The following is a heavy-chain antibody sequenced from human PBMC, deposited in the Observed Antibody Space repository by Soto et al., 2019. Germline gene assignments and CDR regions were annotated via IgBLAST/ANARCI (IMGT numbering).Heavy chain of an antibody. CDR2: IYYSGST. CDR3: ARGIYGDDY. D-gene: IGHD4-17*01. J-gene: IGHJ4*02. Sequence: SETLSLTCTVSGGSISSSSYYWGWIRQPPGKGLEWIGSIYYSGSTYYNPSLKSRVTISVDTSKNQFSLKLRSVTAADTAVYYCARGIYGDDYWGQGTLVTVSS. CDR1: GGSISSSSYY. V-gene: IGHV4-39*07.